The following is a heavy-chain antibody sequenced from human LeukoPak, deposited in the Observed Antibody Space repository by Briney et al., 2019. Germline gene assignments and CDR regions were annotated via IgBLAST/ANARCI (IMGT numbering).Heavy chain of an antibody. J-gene: IGHJ4*02. Sequence: GGSLRLSCAASGFTFSSYWMHWVRQAPGKGLVWVSRVNPQGSETSYADSVRGRFTISRDNAKDALHLQMDNLRAEDTAVYYCARGRWSSTGWFFGYWGQGTLVTVSS. D-gene: IGHD6-19*01. V-gene: IGHV3-74*01. CDR2: VNPQGSET. CDR1: GFTFSSYW. CDR3: ARGRWSSTGWFFGY.